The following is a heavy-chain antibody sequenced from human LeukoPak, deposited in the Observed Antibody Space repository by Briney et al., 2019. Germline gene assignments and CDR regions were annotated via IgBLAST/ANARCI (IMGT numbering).Heavy chain of an antibody. V-gene: IGHV4-39*07. CDR1: GGSISSSSYY. CDR2: IYYSGST. D-gene: IGHD3-16*02. CDR3: ARGGWELRLGELSLSVAFDI. J-gene: IGHJ3*02. Sequence: SETLSLTCTVSGGSISSSSYYWGWIRQPPGKGLEWIGSIYYSGSTYYNPSLKSRVTISVDTSKTQFSLKLSSVTAADTAVYYCARGGWELRLGELSLSVAFDIWGQGTMVTVSS.